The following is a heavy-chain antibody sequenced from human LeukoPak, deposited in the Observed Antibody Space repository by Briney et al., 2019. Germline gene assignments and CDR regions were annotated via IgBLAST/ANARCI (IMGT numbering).Heavy chain of an antibody. CDR2: IDPSDSYT. CDR3: ARHSRDCSSTSCSWFDP. CDR1: GYSFTSYW. V-gene: IGHV5-10-1*01. Sequence: GESLKISCKGSGYSFTSYWISWVRQMPGKGLEWMGRIDPSDSYTNYSPSFQGHVTISADKSISTAYLQWSSLKASDTAMYYCARHSRDCSSTSCSWFDPWGQGTLATVSS. D-gene: IGHD2-2*01. J-gene: IGHJ5*02.